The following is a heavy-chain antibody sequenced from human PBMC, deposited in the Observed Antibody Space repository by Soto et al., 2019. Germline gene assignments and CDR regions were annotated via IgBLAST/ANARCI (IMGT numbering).Heavy chain of an antibody. J-gene: IGHJ4*02. Sequence: SETLSLTCTVSGGSISSYYWSWIRQPPGKGLEWIGYIYYSGSTNYNPSLKSRVTISVDTSKNQFSLKLSSVTAADTAVYYCARGVWGYSGYDFRLAYWGQGTLVTVSS. D-gene: IGHD5-12*01. CDR1: GGSISSYY. V-gene: IGHV4-59*01. CDR2: IYYSGST. CDR3: ARGVWGYSGYDFRLAY.